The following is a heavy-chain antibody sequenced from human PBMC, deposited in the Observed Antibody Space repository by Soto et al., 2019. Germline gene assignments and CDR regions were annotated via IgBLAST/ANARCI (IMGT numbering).Heavy chain of an antibody. Sequence: GSLRLSCAASGFTFSSYGMHWVRQAPGKGLEWVSAISGSGGSTYYADSVKGRFTISRDNSKNTLYLQMNSLRAEDTAVYYCAKPYYYDSSGYLGWGQGTLVTVSS. CDR3: AKPYYYDSSGYLG. CDR2: ISGSGGST. V-gene: IGHV3-23*01. D-gene: IGHD3-22*01. CDR1: GFTFSSYG. J-gene: IGHJ4*02.